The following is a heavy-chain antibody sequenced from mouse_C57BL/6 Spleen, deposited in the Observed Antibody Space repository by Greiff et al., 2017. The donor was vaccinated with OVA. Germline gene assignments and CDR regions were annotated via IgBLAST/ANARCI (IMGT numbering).Heavy chain of an antibody. CDR3: ARHGGSSYWGWYFDV. D-gene: IGHD1-1*01. J-gene: IGHJ1*03. V-gene: IGHV5-9*01. CDR2: ISGGGGNT. CDR1: GFTFSSYT. Sequence: EVKLVESGGGLVKPGGSLKLSCAASGFTFSSYTMSWVRQTPEKRLEWVATISGGGGNTYYPDSVKGRFTISRDNAKNTLYLQMSSLRSEDTALYYCARHGGSSYWGWYFDVWGTGTTVTVSS.